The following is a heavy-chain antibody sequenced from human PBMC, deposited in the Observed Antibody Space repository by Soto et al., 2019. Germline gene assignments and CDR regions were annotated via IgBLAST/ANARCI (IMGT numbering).Heavy chain of an antibody. CDR2: IIPIFGTA. CDR3: AREWVYDSSKKLDY. CDR1: EGTFSSYA. V-gene: IGHV1-69*12. D-gene: IGHD3-22*01. J-gene: IGHJ4*02. Sequence: QVQLVQSGAEVKKPGSSVKVSCKASEGTFSSYAISWVRQAPGQGLEWMGGIIPIFGTANYAQKFQGRVTITADESTSTAYMELSSLRSEDTAVYYCAREWVYDSSKKLDYWGQGTLVTVSS.